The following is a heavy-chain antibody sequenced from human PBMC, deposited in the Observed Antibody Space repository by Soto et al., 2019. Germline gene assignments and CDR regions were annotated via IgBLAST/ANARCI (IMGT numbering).Heavy chain of an antibody. V-gene: IGHV3-66*01. J-gene: IGHJ4*02. Sequence: EVQLVESGGGLVQPGGSLRLSCAASGFTVSSNYMSWVRQAPGKGLGCVSVMYGGGGTYYADSVKGRFTISRDNSKNTLYLQMNSLRAEDTAVYYCARDPAVTTYFDYWGQGTLVTVSS. D-gene: IGHD4-17*01. CDR2: MYGGGGT. CDR1: GFTVSSNY. CDR3: ARDPAVTTYFDY.